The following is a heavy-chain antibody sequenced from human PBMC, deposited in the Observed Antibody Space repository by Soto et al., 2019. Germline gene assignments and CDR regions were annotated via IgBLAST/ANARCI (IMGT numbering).Heavy chain of an antibody. CDR1: GYIFTTYY. V-gene: IGHV1-46*03. Sequence: ASVKVSCKASGYIFTTYYIHWVRQAPGQGLEWMGIINPSSGSTSYAQKFQGRVTMTRDTSTNSIYMGLSSLKSEDMAVYYCARAPFASGSGWYDYWGQGTLVTVSS. CDR2: INPSSGST. D-gene: IGHD6-19*01. CDR3: ARAPFASGSGWYDY. J-gene: IGHJ4*02.